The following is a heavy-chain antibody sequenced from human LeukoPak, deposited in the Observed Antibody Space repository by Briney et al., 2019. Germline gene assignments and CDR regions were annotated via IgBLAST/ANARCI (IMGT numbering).Heavy chain of an antibody. D-gene: IGHD1-26*01. CDR2: FDPEDGET. V-gene: IGHV1-24*01. Sequence: ASVKVSFKVSGYTLTELSMHWVRQAPGKGLEWMGGFDPEDGETIYAQKFQGRVTMTEDTSTDTAYMELSSLRSEDTAVYYCATDRDEEWELLLDYWGQGTLVTVSS. CDR3: ATDRDEEWELLLDY. CDR1: GYTLTELS. J-gene: IGHJ4*02.